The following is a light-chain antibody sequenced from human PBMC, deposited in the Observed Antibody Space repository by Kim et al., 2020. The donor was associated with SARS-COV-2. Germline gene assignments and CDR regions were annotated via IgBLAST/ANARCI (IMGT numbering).Light chain of an antibody. V-gene: IGLV2-14*04. CDR1: SGDVGGHNY. CDR2: DVS. Sequence: HSISISCPGTSGDVGGHNYVSWYQQMPGKTPKLLIYDVSDRPSGASKRFSGSKSGNTASLTISGLQAEDEGDYYCSSYTSRRTWVFGGGTKVTVL. J-gene: IGLJ3*02. CDR3: SSYTSRRTWV.